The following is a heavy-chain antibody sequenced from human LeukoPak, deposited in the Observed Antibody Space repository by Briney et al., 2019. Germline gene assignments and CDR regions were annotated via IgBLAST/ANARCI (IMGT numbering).Heavy chain of an antibody. CDR1: GFTFSDTW. J-gene: IGHJ4*02. CDR3: ASRPGGRYCSGGSCSDY. D-gene: IGHD2-15*01. CDR2: IRSDGSDT. V-gene: IGHV3-74*01. Sequence: GGSLRLSCAASGFTFSDTWMHWVRQAPGKGLVWVSRIRSDGSDTRYAESVKGRFTISRDNSKNTLYLQMNSLRAEDTAVYYCASRPGGRYCSGGSCSDYWGQGTLVTVSS.